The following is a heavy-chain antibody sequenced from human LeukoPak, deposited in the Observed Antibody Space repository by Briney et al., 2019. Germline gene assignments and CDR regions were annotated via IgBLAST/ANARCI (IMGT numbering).Heavy chain of an antibody. V-gene: IGHV3-11*01. CDR3: AREGCSSTSCYEEVGDY. D-gene: IGHD2-2*01. Sequence: PGGSLRLSCAASGSTFSDYYMSWIRQAPGKGLEWVSYISSSGSTIYYADSVKGRFTISRDNAKNSLYLQMNSLRAEDTAVYYCAREGCSSTSCYEEVGDYWGQGTLVTVSS. CDR1: GSTFSDYY. J-gene: IGHJ4*02. CDR2: ISSSGSTI.